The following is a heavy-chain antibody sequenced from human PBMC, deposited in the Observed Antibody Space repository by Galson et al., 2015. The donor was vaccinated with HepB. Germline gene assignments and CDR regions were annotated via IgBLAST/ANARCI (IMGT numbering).Heavy chain of an antibody. CDR2: VSFRGST. J-gene: IGHJ4*02. D-gene: IGHD4-23*01. CDR1: GGAISNSY. Sequence: SETLSLTCTVSGGAISNSYWAWIRQPPGKGLQWIGHVSFRGSTTYNPSLKSRVTIPLDTSKSHVSLKATSVTAADTAVYFCTRSRIGYGGNMGLFDFWGQGALVTVSS. V-gene: IGHV4-59*01. CDR3: TRSRIGYGGNMGLFDF.